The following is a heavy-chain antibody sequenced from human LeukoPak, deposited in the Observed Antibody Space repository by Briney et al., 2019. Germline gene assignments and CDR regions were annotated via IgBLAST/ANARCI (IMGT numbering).Heavy chain of an antibody. J-gene: IGHJ6*02. D-gene: IGHD3-10*01. V-gene: IGHV3-33*01. CDR2: IWYDGSNK. CDR3: TRVLGRNYGSGSYIGMDV. CDR1: GFTFSNYG. Sequence: PGGSLRLSCAASGFTFSNYGMHWVRQAPGKGLEWVALIWYDGSNKYYADSVKGRFTISRDNSKNTLYLQMDSLRAEDTAVYWCTRVLGRNYGSGSYIGMDVWGQGTTVTVSS.